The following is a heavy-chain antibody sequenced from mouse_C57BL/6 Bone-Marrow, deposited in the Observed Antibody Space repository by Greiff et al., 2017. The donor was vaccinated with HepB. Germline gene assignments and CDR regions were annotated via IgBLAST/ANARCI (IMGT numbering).Heavy chain of an antibody. CDR2: IYPGDGDT. D-gene: IGHD1-1*01. CDR3: AREEVYYGSSLIAY. V-gene: IGHV1-82*01. J-gene: IGHJ3*01. CDR1: GYSFSSSW. Sequence: VQLQQSGPELVKPGASVKISCKASGYSFSSSWMNWVKQRPGKGLEWIGRIYPGDGDTNYNGKFKGKATLTADKSSSTAYMQLSSLTSEDSAVYFCAREEVYYGSSLIAYWGQGTLVTVSA.